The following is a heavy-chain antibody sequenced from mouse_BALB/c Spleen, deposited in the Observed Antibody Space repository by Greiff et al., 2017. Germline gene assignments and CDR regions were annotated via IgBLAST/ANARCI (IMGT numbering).Heavy chain of an antibody. CDR3: ARFYGNPYYFDY. D-gene: IGHD2-1*01. CDR1: GYAFSSSW. J-gene: IGHJ2*01. V-gene: IGHV1-82*01. CDR2: IYPGDGDT. Sequence: VQLQQSGPELVKPGASVKISCKASGYAFSSSWMNWVKQRPGQGLEWIGRIYPGDGDTNYNGKFKGKATLTADKSSSTAYMQLSSLTSVDSAVYFCARFYGNPYYFDYWGQGTTLTVSS.